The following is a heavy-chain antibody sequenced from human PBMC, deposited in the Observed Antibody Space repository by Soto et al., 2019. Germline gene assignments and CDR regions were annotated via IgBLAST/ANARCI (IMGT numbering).Heavy chain of an antibody. CDR1: GFTFSSYA. D-gene: IGHD5-12*01. V-gene: IGHV3-23*01. CDR3: AMSLVADDAFDI. CDR2: ISGSGGST. J-gene: IGHJ3*02. Sequence: EVQLLESGGGLVQPGGSLRLSCAASGFTFSSYAMSWVRQAPGKGLEWVSAISGSGGSTYYADSVKGRFTISRDNSKNTLYLQMNSLRAEDTAVYYCAMSLVADDAFDIWGQGTMVTVSS.